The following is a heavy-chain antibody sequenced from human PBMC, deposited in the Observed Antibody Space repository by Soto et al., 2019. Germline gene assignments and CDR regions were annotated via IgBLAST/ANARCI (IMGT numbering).Heavy chain of an antibody. CDR2: ISSSSSYI. J-gene: IGHJ4*02. V-gene: IGHV3-21*01. D-gene: IGHD7-27*01. Sequence: EVQLVESGGGLVKPGASLRLSCAASGFTFSSYNMNWVRQAPGKGLEWVSWISSSSSYIDYADSVKGRFTISRDNAKNSLHLQMNSLRAEDTAVYYCARDGARDGDFDFWGQGTLVTVSS. CDR3: ARDGARDGDFDF. CDR1: GFTFSSYN.